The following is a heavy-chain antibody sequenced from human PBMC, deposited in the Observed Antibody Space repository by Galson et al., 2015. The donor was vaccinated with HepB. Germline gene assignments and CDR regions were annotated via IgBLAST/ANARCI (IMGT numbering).Heavy chain of an antibody. Sequence: SLRLSCAAPGFPFNNAWMTWVRQAPGMGLERVGRIKSKTDGETTDYAAPVKGRFTISRDDSKNRLYLQMNSLKTEDTAVYYCTTDVYYSTYWSWLDPWGQGTLVTVSS. J-gene: IGHJ5*02. CDR1: GFPFNNAW. V-gene: IGHV3-15*01. D-gene: IGHD2-8*02. CDR3: TTDVYYSTYWSWLDP. CDR2: IKSKTDGETT.